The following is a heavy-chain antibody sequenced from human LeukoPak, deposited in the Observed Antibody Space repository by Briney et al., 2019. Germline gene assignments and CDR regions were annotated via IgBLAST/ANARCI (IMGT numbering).Heavy chain of an antibody. CDR3: ARGRITMVRGVRLRGNWFDP. J-gene: IGHJ5*02. V-gene: IGHV4-34*01. CDR2: INHSGST. CDR1: GVSISAYY. Sequence: SETLSLTCSVSGVSISAYYWSWIRQPPGKGLEWIGEINHSGSTNYNPSLKSRVTISVDTSKNQFSLKLSSVTAADTAVYYCARGRITMVRGVRLRGNWFDPWGQGTLVTVSS. D-gene: IGHD3-10*01.